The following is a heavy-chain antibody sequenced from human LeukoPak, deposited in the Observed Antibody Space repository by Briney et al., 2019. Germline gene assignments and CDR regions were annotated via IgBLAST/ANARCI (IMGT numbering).Heavy chain of an antibody. J-gene: IGHJ4*02. V-gene: IGHV1-8*01. CDR1: GYSFTSYD. Sequence: ASVKVSCKASGYSFTSYDINWVRQAPGQGFEWVGWMNPNSGNTGHAQEFQGRVTMTRDTSMSTAYMELSSLRYEDTAVYYCARGRGYDRTGYVYYFDFWGQRTLVTVSS. D-gene: IGHD3-22*01. CDR3: ARGRGYDRTGYVYYFDF. CDR2: MNPNSGNT.